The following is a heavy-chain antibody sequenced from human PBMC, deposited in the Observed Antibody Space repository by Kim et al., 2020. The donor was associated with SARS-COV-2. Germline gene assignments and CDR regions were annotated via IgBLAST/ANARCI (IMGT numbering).Heavy chain of an antibody. CDR3: ARGKPGYYGSGSVRGYYYYYMDV. CDR2: IIPIFGTA. V-gene: IGHV1-69*13. D-gene: IGHD3-10*01. Sequence: SVKVSCKTSGGTFSSYAISWVRQAPGQGLEWMGGIIPIFGTANYAQKFQGRVTITADESTSTAYMELSSLRSEDTAVYYCARGKPGYYGSGSVRGYYYYYMDVWGKGTTVTVSS. CDR1: GGTFSSYA. J-gene: IGHJ6*03.